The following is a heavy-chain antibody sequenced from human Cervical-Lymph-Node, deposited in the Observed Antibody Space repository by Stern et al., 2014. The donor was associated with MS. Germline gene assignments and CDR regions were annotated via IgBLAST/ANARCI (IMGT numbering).Heavy chain of an antibody. Sequence: VQLVDSGPGLVKPSETLSLTCTVSGASISSYYWNWIRQPPGKGLEWLGYIYYTGTTNYNPSLKGQVAISLDTSKNQFSLILRSVSAADTAVYYCARKSLSMDHYFDSWGQGTLVTVSS. CDR3: ARKSLSMDHYFDS. V-gene: IGHV4-59*01. CDR2: IYYTGTT. D-gene: IGHD2-2*03. J-gene: IGHJ4*02. CDR1: GASISSYY.